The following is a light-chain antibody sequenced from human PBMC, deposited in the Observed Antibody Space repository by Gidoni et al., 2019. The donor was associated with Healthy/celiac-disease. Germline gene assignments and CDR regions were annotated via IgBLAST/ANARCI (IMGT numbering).Light chain of an antibody. J-gene: IGLJ2*01. CDR1: SSDVGGYNY. V-gene: IGLV2-14*03. CDR2: DVS. CDR3: SSYTSSSTYVV. Sequence: QSALTQPASVSGSPGQSITISCTGTSSDVGGYNYVSWYQHHPGKAPTLMIYDVSNRPSGVSDRFSGSKSGNTASLTISGLQAEDEADYYCSSYTSSSTYVVFGGGTKLTGL.